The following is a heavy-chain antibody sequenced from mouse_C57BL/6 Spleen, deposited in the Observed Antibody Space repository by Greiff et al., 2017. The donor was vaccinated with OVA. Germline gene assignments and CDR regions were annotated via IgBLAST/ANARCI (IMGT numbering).Heavy chain of an antibody. CDR3: ASKSYWYFDV. Sequence: VQLPQSDAELVQPGASVKISCKVSGYTFTDQTIHWMKQRPEQGLEWVGYIFPKDGNTKYNEKFKGKATLTADKSSSTAYMQLNSLTSEDSAVYFCASKSYWYFDVWGTGTTVTVSS. D-gene: IGHD1-3*01. J-gene: IGHJ1*03. CDR2: IFPKDGNT. CDR1: GYTFTDQT. V-gene: IGHV1-78*01.